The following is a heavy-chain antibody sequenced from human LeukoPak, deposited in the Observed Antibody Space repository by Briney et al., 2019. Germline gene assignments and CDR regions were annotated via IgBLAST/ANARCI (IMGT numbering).Heavy chain of an antibody. Sequence: SETLSLTCTVSGGSISSYYWSWIRQPPGKGLEWIGYIYYSGSTNYNPSLKSRVTISVDTSKNQFSLKLSSVTAADTAVYYCATTKVRGPLGFAMDVWGQGTTVTVSS. V-gene: IGHV4-59*08. CDR1: GGSISSYY. J-gene: IGHJ6*02. CDR2: IYYSGST. D-gene: IGHD3-10*01. CDR3: ATTKVRGPLGFAMDV.